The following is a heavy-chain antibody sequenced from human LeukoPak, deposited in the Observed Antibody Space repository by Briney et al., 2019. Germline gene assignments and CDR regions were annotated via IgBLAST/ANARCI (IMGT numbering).Heavy chain of an antibody. J-gene: IGHJ5*02. D-gene: IGHD3-10*01. CDR3: ARRRSLGQYYYGSGSPSVVNWFDP. CDR1: GGSISSSSYS. V-gene: IGHV4-39*07. Sequence: PSETLSLTCTVSGGSISSSSYSWGWIRQPPGKGLEWIGSIYYSGSTYYNPSLKSRVTISVDTSKNQFSLKLSSVTAADTAVYYCARRRSLGQYYYGSGSPSVVNWFDPWGQGTLVTVSS. CDR2: IYYSGST.